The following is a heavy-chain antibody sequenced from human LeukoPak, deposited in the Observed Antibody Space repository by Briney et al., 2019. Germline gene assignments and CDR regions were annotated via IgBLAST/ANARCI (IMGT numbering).Heavy chain of an antibody. J-gene: IGHJ4*02. V-gene: IGHV3-23*01. CDR2: IYENGGTT. D-gene: IGHD2-21*01. CDR3: AKGFRIGYSAHFDD. Sequence: GGSLRLSCVGSGFTFRSHAMSWVRQAPEKGLEFVSSIYENGGTTYYADSVKGRFSISRDNSKNTLYLQMDSLRGEDTAVYYCAKGFRIGYSAHFDDWGQGALVTVSS. CDR1: GFTFRSHA.